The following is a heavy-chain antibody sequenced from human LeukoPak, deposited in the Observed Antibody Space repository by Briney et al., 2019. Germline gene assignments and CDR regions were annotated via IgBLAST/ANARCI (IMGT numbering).Heavy chain of an antibody. CDR1: GGSISSYY. CDR3: AREYCTSCPPRFDP. Sequence: SETLSLTCTVSGGSISSYYWSWIRQPAGKGLEWIGRIYTSGSTNYNPSLKSRVTMSVDTSKNQFSLKLSSVTAADTALYYCAREYCTSCPPRFDPWGQGTLVTVSS. CDR2: IYTSGST. V-gene: IGHV4-4*07. D-gene: IGHD2-2*01. J-gene: IGHJ5*02.